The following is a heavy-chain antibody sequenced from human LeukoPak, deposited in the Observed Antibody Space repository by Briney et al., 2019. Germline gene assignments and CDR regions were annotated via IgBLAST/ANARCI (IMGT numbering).Heavy chain of an antibody. D-gene: IGHD3-10*01. CDR2: ISYDGSNK. V-gene: IGHV3-30-3*01. Sequence: PGGSLRLSCAASGFTFSSYTMHWVRQAPGKGLEWVAVISYDGSNKYYADSVKGRFTISRDNSKNTLYLQMNSLRAEDTAVYYCARGLHYYDYGMDVWGQGTTVTVSS. J-gene: IGHJ6*02. CDR1: GFTFSSYT. CDR3: ARGLHYYDYGMDV.